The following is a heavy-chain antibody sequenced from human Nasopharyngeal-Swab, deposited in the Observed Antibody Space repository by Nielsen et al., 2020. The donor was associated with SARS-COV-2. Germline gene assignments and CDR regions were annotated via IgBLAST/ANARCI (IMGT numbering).Heavy chain of an antibody. D-gene: IGHD2-21*02. CDR1: GFTFSDSA. V-gene: IGHV3-73*01. CDR3: TRCGGGCYSGRDY. CDR2: IRSKGNTYAT. J-gene: IGHJ4*02. Sequence: GGSLRLSCAASGFTFSDSAIHWVRQASGKGLEWVGRIRSKGNTYATAYAASGKGRSIIFRNDPTNTPYLQMNSLKTEDTAVYYCTRCGGGCYSGRDYWGQGTLVTVSS.